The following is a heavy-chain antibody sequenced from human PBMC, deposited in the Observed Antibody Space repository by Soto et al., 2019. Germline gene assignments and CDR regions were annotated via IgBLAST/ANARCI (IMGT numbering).Heavy chain of an antibody. D-gene: IGHD5-18*01. CDR1: GYSFTNYW. V-gene: IGHV5-51*01. CDR3: ARTRGYSYGFLPPDFDY. Sequence: GESLKICYXGSGYSFTNYWIAWLRQMPGKGLEWMGNIYPGDSDTRYSPSFRGQVSISADKSIGTAYLQWSSLQASDTAIYYCARTRGYSYGFLPPDFDYWGQGTLVTVSS. CDR2: IYPGDSDT. J-gene: IGHJ4*02.